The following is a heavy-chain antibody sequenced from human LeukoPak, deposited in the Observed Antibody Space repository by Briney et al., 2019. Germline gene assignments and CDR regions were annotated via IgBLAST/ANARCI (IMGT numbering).Heavy chain of an antibody. J-gene: IGHJ4*02. CDR1: GYTFSVYY. CDR3: ARDLHSGDYGDLPFDY. D-gene: IGHD4-17*01. Sequence: ASVKVSCKASGYTFSVYYIHWVRQAPGHGLEWMGIINPSGGGTTYAQKFQGRVTMTRDTSTSTVQLELSSLRSEDTAVYYCARDLHSGDYGDLPFDYWGQGTLVTVSS. CDR2: INPSGGGT. V-gene: IGHV1-46*01.